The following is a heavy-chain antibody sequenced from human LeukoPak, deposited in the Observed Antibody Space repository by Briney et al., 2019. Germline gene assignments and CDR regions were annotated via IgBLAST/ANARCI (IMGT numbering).Heavy chain of an antibody. CDR1: GFSFSTSA. CDR3: AADLPYSNYGPLDF. V-gene: IGHV1-58*01. D-gene: IGHD4-11*01. CDR2: IVVGSGNT. J-gene: IGHJ4*02. Sequence: SVKVSCKASGFSFSTSAVQWVRQARGQRLEWIGWIVVGSGNTNYAQKFQERVTITRDMSSSTAYLELSGLSSEDTAVYFCAADLPYSNYGPLDFWGQGTLVTVSS.